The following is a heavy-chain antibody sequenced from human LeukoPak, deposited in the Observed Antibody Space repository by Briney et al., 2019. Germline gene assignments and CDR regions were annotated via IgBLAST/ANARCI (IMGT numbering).Heavy chain of an antibody. CDR1: GYTFTSYG. J-gene: IGHJ4*02. CDR3: AKRVDFTWTKLLDY. V-gene: IGHV1-18*01. D-gene: IGHD3/OR15-3a*01. CDR2: ISAYNGNT. Sequence: ASVKVSCKASGYTFTSYGISWVRQAPGQGLEWMGWISAYNGNTNYAQKLQGRVTMTTDTSTSTAYMELRSLRSDDTAVYYCAKRVDFTWTKLLDYWGQGTLVTVSS.